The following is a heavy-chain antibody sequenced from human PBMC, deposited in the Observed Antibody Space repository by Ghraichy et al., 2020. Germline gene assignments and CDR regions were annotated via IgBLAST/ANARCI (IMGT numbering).Heavy chain of an antibody. V-gene: IGHV4-34*01. Sequence: SETLSLTCAVYGGSFSGYYWSWIRQPPGKGLEWIGEINHSGSTNYNPSLKSRVTISVDTSKNQFSLKLSSVTAADTAVYYCARTHYDFWSGYYGSSLPWGQGTLVTVSS. CDR2: INHSGST. CDR1: GGSFSGYY. J-gene: IGHJ5*02. D-gene: IGHD3-3*01. CDR3: ARTHYDFWSGYYGSSLP.